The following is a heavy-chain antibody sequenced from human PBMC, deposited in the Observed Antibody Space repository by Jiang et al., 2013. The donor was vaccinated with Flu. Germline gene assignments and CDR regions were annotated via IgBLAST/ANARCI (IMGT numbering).Heavy chain of an antibody. Sequence: QTLSLTCAISGDSVSAKTATWDWVRQSPSRGLEWLGRAYYRSYGSHWHHDYAVSFQSRITINADPSKNQFSLHLTSVTPEDTALYYCAKEKTTVTLGFNPHWGQGTLVTVSS. CDR1: GDSVSAKTAT. V-gene: IGHV6-1*01. CDR3: AKEKTTVTLGFNPH. D-gene: IGHD4-17*01. J-gene: IGHJ4*02. CDR2: AYYRSYGSHWHH.